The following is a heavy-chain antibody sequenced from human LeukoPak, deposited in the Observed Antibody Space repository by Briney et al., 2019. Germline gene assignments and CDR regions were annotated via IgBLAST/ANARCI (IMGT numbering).Heavy chain of an antibody. CDR1: DGSFSGYY. Sequence: PSETLSLTCAVYDGSFSGYYCSWIRQPPGKGLEWIGEINHSGSANYNPSLKSRVTIFLDTSKNQFSLNLSSVTAADTAAYYCARLGVDYYGSGRNYYYYYMDVWGKGTTVTISS. J-gene: IGHJ6*03. CDR3: ARLGVDYYGSGRNYYYYYMDV. CDR2: INHSGSA. D-gene: IGHD3-10*01. V-gene: IGHV4-34*01.